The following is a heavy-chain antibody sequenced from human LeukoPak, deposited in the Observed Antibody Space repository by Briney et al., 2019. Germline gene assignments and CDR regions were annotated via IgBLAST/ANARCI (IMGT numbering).Heavy chain of an antibody. CDR3: ARHYGP. D-gene: IGHD3-16*01. Sequence: TLSLTCAVSGGSISSGGYSWSWIRQPPGKGLEWIGYIYHNGNTYYSPSLKSRLTISADRSKNQLSLKLSSVTAADTAVYYCARHYGPWGQGTLVTVSS. CDR1: GGSISSGGYS. CDR2: IYHNGNT. V-gene: IGHV4-30-2*01. J-gene: IGHJ5*02.